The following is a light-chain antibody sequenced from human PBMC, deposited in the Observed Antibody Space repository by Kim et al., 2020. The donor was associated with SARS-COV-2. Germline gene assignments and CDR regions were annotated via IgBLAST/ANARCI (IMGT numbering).Light chain of an antibody. J-gene: IGKJ1*01. CDR1: QSVSDSY. CDR3: QQYGSSPWT. CDR2: GAS. Sequence: SPGERATLTCSASQSVSDSYLACYQQKPGQAPRILIYGASSRTTGIPDRFSGSGSGTDFTLTISRLGPEDFAGYYCQQYGSSPWTFGQGTKVYIK. V-gene: IGKV3-20*01.